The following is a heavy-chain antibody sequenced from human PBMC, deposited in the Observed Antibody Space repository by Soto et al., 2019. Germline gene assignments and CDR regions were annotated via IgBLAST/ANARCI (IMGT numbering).Heavy chain of an antibody. Sequence: QVQLQESGPGLVKPSETLSLTCTVSGGSISSYYWSWIRQPPGKGLEWMGYIYYSGSTNSNPSLKSRSTISVDTHKNQFSRKLSAVAAADTALYCWARDWDDDGDYVQDYFDYWGQGTLVTVSS. J-gene: IGHJ4*02. CDR1: GGSISSYY. CDR3: ARDWDDDGDYVQDYFDY. V-gene: IGHV4-59*01. CDR2: IYYSGST. D-gene: IGHD4-17*01.